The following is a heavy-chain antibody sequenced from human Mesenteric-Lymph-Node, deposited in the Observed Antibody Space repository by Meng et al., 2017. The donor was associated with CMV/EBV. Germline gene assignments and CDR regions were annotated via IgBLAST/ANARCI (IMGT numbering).Heavy chain of an antibody. CDR2: IPYDGSNK. Sequence: GESLKISCAASGFSFSTYAMHWVRQAPGKGLEWVAVIPYDGSNKYYADSVRGRFTISRENSKNTLYLQVNRLRGEDTAVYYCARGRRGDFWSGYFYGMDVWGQGTTVTVSS. D-gene: IGHD3-3*01. CDR1: GFSFSTYA. J-gene: IGHJ6*02. CDR3: ARGRRGDFWSGYFYGMDV. V-gene: IGHV3-30*04.